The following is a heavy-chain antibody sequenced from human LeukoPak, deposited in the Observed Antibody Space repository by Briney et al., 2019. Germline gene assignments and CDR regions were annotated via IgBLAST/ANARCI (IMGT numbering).Heavy chain of an antibody. CDR1: GYTFTCYG. V-gene: IGHV1-18*01. CDR3: AIERSSCLDY. CDR2: ISAYNGNT. Sequence: ASEKVSCTASGYTFTCYGIRWVRQALAQGLEWMGWISAYNGNTNYAQKLQGRVTMTTDTSTSTAYMELRSLRSDDTAVYYCAIERSSCLDYWGQGTLVTVSS. D-gene: IGHD2-2*01. J-gene: IGHJ4*02.